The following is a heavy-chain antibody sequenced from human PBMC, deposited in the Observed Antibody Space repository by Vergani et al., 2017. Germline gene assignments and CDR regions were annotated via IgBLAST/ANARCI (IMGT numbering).Heavy chain of an antibody. Sequence: EVQLLESGGGLVQPGGSLRLSCAASGFTFSSYAMSWVRQAPGKGLEWVSAISGSGGSTYYADSVKGRFTISRDNTKNSLYLQMNSLRAEDTAVYYCATVTRDGYNYACDIWGQGTMVTVSS. D-gene: IGHD5-24*01. CDR3: ATVTRDGYNYACDI. CDR1: GFTFSSYA. J-gene: IGHJ3*02. V-gene: IGHV3-23*01. CDR2: ISGSGGST.